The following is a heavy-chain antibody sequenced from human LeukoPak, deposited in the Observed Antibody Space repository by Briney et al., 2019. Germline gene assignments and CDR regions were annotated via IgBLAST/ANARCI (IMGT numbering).Heavy chain of an antibody. Sequence: PGGSLRLSCAASGFPFSTYAMSWLRQAPGKGLEWVSTISVSGSTTYYPDSVKGRFTISRGNSKNTLYLQMNSLRAEDTAVYYCAKEGYSSSWSAFDYWGQGTLVTVSS. J-gene: IGHJ4*02. V-gene: IGHV3-23*01. CDR1: GFPFSTYA. D-gene: IGHD6-13*01. CDR2: ISVSGSTT. CDR3: AKEGYSSSWSAFDY.